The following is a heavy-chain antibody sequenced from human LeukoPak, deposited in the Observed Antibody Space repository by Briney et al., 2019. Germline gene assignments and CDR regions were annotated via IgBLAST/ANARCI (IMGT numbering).Heavy chain of an antibody. CDR2: TYYRVGT. V-gene: IGHV4-59*01. CDR1: GGSLSSDY. D-gene: IGHD6-13*01. Sequence: SETLSLTCIVSGGSLSSDYWSWVRPPPGKGLGWGGYTYYRVGTNNNPALKSRVTISVDTSKTQFSMKLSSVTAADTAVYYCARGDLGVSAAAGTSYSYYSMDVWGKGTTVTVSS. CDR3: ARGDLGVSAAAGTSYSYYSMDV. J-gene: IGHJ6*03.